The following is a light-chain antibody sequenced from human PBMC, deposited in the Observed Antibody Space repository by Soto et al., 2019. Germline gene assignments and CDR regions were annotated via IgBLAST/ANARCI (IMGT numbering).Light chain of an antibody. Sequence: QSVLTQPPSVSGAPGQRVTIFCTGSSSNIGTGYDVHWYQQLPGTAPKLLIYGNSNRPSGVPDRFSGSKSGTSASLAITGLQAEDEADYYCQSYDSSLSGVVFGGGTKHTVL. CDR3: QSYDSSLSGVV. CDR2: GNS. CDR1: SSNIGTGYD. V-gene: IGLV1-40*01. J-gene: IGLJ2*01.